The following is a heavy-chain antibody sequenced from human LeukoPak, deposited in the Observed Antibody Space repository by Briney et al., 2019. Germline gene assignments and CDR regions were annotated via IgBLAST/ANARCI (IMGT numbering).Heavy chain of an antibody. J-gene: IGHJ4*02. CDR3: ARDVGEYCSSTSCYASDY. CDR2: INPNSGGT. V-gene: IGHV1-2*02. D-gene: IGHD2-2*01. CDR1: GYTFTGYY. Sequence: ASVKVSCKASGYTFTGYYIHWVRQAPGQGLEWMGWINPNSGGTNYAQKFQGRVTMTRDTSISTLYMELSRLRSDDTALYYCARDVGEYCSSTSCYASDYWGQGTLVTVSS.